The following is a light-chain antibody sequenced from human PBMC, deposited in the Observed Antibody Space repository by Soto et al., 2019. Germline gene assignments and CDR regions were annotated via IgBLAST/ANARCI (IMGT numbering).Light chain of an antibody. Sequence: IQVTQSPSCLSGSGIGVGAVGFRASQGIRDDLGWYQQKPGKAPKLLIYKASTLKSGVPSRFSGSGSGTDFTLTISSLQPQDFATYYCQQANSFPLTFGRGTKVDIK. CDR1: QGIRDD. CDR2: KAS. V-gene: IGKV1-6*01. CDR3: QQANSFPLT. J-gene: IGKJ4*01.